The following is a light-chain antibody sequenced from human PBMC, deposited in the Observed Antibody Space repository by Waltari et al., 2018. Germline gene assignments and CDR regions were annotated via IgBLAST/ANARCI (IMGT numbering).Light chain of an antibody. CDR2: WAS. CDR1: QTVLHSSSNKNY. J-gene: IGKJ4*01. Sequence: DIVLTQSPDSLAVSLGERATINCKSSQTVLHSSSNKNYLAWYQQKPGQPPKLLIYWASTRESGVPDRFSGSGSGTDFTLTITILQTEDAAVYHCQQYLSSPPTFGGGTKVEIK. V-gene: IGKV4-1*01. CDR3: QQYLSSPPT.